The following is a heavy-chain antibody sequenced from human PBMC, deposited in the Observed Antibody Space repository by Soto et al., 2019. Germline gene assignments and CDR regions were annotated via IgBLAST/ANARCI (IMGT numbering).Heavy chain of an antibody. Sequence: QVQLVESGGGVVKPGRSLRPSVAASGFTLITYGMHWSRQAPGKGLGGVAVISYDAKHKYYADSLKGRFTISRDNSKNTLYLQMNSLRAEDTAVYYCAKGAVQDLWSGYYTLFDYWGQGTLVTVSS. CDR3: AKGAVQDLWSGYYTLFDY. J-gene: IGHJ4*02. CDR2: ISYDAKHK. V-gene: IGHV3-30*18. CDR1: GFTLITYG. D-gene: IGHD3-3*01.